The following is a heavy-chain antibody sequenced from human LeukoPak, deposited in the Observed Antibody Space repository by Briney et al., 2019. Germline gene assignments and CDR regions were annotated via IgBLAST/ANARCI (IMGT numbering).Heavy chain of an antibody. J-gene: IGHJ5*02. CDR3: ARRLVRGVYNWFDP. CDR1: GGSISSYY. CDR2: IYYSGST. V-gene: IGHV4-59*08. Sequence: PSETLSLTCAVSGGSISSYYWSWIRQPPGKGLEWIGYIYYSGSTNYNPSFKSRVTISVDTSKNQFSLKLSSVTAADTAVYYCARRLVRGVYNWFDPWGQGTLVTVSS. D-gene: IGHD3-10*01.